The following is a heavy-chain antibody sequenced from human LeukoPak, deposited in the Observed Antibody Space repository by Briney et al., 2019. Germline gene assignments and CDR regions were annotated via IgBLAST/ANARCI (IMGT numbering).Heavy chain of an antibody. V-gene: IGHV4-34*01. CDR1: GGSFSGYY. CDR3: ARGPYYDILTGYYVYYYGMDV. Sequence: KSSETLSLTCAVYGGSFSGYYWSWIRQPPGKGLEWIGEINHSGSTNYNPSLKSRVTISVDTSKNQFSLKLGSVTAADKAVYYCARGPYYDILTGYYVYYYGMDVWGQGTTVTVSS. D-gene: IGHD3-9*01. J-gene: IGHJ6*02. CDR2: INHSGST.